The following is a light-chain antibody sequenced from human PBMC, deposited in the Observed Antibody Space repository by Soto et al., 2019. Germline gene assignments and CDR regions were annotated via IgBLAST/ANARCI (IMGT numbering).Light chain of an antibody. Sequence: EIVLTQSPGTLSLSPGERVTLSCRASQSVISSYLAWYQQKPGQAPSLLIYGASSRATGIPDRFSGSGSVTDFTLTISRLEPEDFALDYCQQYGSSPKMYTFGQGTKLEIK. CDR3: QQYGSSPKMYT. J-gene: IGKJ2*01. V-gene: IGKV3-20*01. CDR2: GAS. CDR1: QSVISSY.